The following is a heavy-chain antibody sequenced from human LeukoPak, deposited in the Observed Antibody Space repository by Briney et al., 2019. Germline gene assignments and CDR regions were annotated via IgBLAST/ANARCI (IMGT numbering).Heavy chain of an antibody. D-gene: IGHD2-2*01. V-gene: IGHV3-30-3*01. CDR2: MSYDGSKK. J-gene: IGHJ4*02. CDR3: AREGVTYRPGFDY. CDR1: GFTFSSYA. Sequence: GGSLRLSCAASGFTFSSYAMHWVRQAPGKGLEWVAIMSYDGSKKDYADSVKGRFTISRDNSKNTLYLQMNSLRAEDTAVYYCAREGVTYRPGFDYWGQGTLVTVSS.